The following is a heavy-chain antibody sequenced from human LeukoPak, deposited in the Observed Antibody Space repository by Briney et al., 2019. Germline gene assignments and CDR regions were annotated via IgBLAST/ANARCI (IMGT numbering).Heavy chain of an antibody. CDR3: ARDSLGGYGDYADY. Sequence: ASVKVSCKGSGYTFTSYGISWVRQAPGQRLEWMGWISANNGDTKYAQKFQGRVTMTTDTSTSTAYMELRSLRSDDTAVYYCARDSLGGYGDYADYWGQGTLVTVSS. CDR1: GYTFTSYG. D-gene: IGHD4-17*01. J-gene: IGHJ4*02. CDR2: ISANNGDT. V-gene: IGHV1-18*01.